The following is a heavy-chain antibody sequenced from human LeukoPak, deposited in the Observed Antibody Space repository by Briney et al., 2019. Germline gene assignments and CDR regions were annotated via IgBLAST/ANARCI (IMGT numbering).Heavy chain of an antibody. J-gene: IGHJ5*02. V-gene: IGHV3-11*04. CDR1: GFTFSDYY. CDR2: ISSSGSTI. D-gene: IGHD3-3*01. CDR3: ARFLGNIWGYIWFDP. Sequence: PGGSLRLSCAASGFTFSDYYMSWIRQAPGKGLEWVSYISSSGSTIYYTDSVKGRFTISRDNAKNSLYLQMNSLRAEDTAVYHCARFLGNIWGYIWFDPWGQGTLVTVSS.